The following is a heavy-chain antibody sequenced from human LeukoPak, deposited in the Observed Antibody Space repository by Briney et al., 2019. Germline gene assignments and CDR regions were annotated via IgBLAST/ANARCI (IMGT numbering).Heavy chain of an antibody. CDR2: IAPSDSYT. CDR1: GYSFPSYW. CDR3: VRQPPGVYDTTQNWFDP. V-gene: IGHV5-10-1*01. J-gene: IGHJ5*02. D-gene: IGHD3-22*01. Sequence: GESLKISCKVSGYSFPSYWINWVRQVPGKGLEWMGRIAPSDSYTNYNPSFEGHVTMSVEKSITTVYLQWSSLKASDTAMYYCVRQPPGVYDTTQNWFDPWGQGTLVTVSS.